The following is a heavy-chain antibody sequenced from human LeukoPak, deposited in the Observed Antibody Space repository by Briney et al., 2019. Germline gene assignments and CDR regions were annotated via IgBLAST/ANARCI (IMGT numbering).Heavy chain of an antibody. CDR1: GYTFNDYY. CDR2: INPNSSPT. Sequence: ASVKLSCKTSGYTFNDYYVHWVRQAPGQGLEWMAWINPNSSPTNYAPNFQGRVTFTTDTSINTPYMQLSSLRSGDTALYYCARDSGDVLSGYYHFWGQGTLVTVS. V-gene: IGHV1-2*02. D-gene: IGHD3-9*01. CDR3: ARDSGDVLSGYYHF. J-gene: IGHJ4*02.